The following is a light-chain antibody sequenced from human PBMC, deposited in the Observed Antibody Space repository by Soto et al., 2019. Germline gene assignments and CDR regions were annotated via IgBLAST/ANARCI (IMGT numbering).Light chain of an antibody. V-gene: IGKV1-5*03. Sequence: DIQMTQSPSTLSGSVGDRVTITCRASQTISSWLAWYQQKPGKAPKLLIYKASTLKSGVPSRFSGSGSGTEFTLTISNLQPEDFATYYCLQYNSFPFTFGPGTKVDIK. CDR1: QTISSW. CDR3: LQYNSFPFT. J-gene: IGKJ3*01. CDR2: KAS.